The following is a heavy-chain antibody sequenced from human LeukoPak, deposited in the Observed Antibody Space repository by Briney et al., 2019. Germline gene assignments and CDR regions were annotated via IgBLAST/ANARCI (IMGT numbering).Heavy chain of an antibody. Sequence: GGSLRHSCLGSDFIFTKYWMTWVRQAPGKGLEWVANIREDGNKDNYIDSVRGRFTISRDNAKNSLYLQMNSLRAEDTAVYYCARDEVGGPLKYWGQGILVTVSS. J-gene: IGHJ4*02. D-gene: IGHD1-26*01. V-gene: IGHV3-7*01. CDR1: DFIFTKYW. CDR2: IREDGNKD. CDR3: ARDEVGGPLKY.